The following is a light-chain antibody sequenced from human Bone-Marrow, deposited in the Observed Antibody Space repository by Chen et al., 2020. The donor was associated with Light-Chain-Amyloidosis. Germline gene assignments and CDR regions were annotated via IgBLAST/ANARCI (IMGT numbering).Light chain of an antibody. CDR2: RDT. CDR1: DLPTKY. CDR3: QSADRSGTYEVI. J-gene: IGLJ2*01. Sequence: SYELPQPPSVSVSPGQTARITCSGDDLPTKYAYWYQQKPGQAPVLVIHRDTERPSGISERFSGSSSGTTATLTISGVQAEDEADYHCQSADRSGTYEVIFGVVTKLTVL. V-gene: IGLV3-25*03.